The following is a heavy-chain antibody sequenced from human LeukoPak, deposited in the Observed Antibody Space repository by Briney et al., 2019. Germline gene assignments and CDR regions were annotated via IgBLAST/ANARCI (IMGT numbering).Heavy chain of an antibody. CDR1: GFTFSSYA. V-gene: IGHV3-23*01. D-gene: IGHD3-9*01. CDR2: ISGSGGST. J-gene: IGHJ1*01. CDR3: AKILGARLVIIEYFQH. Sequence: GGSLRLSCAASGFTFSSYAMSWVRQAPGKGPEWVSAISGSGGSTYYADSVKGRFTISRDNSKNTLYLQMNSLRAEDTAVYYCAKILGARLVIIEYFQHWGQGTLVTVSS.